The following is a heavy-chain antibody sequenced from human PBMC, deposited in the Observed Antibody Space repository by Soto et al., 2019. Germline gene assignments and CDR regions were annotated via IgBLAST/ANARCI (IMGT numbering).Heavy chain of an antibody. CDR2: IYSGGST. CDR1: GFTVSSNY. Sequence: EVQLVESGGGLVQPGGSLRLSCAASGFTVSSNYMSWVRQAPGKGLEWVSVIYSGGSTYYADSMKGRFTISRDNSKNTLYLQMNSLRAEDTAVYYCARRGGSGWYSNYYYYGMDVWGQGTTVTVSS. CDR3: ARRGGSGWYSNYYYYGMDV. D-gene: IGHD6-19*01. J-gene: IGHJ6*02. V-gene: IGHV3-66*01.